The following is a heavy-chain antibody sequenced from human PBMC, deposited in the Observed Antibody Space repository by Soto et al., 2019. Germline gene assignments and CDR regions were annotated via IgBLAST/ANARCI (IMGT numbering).Heavy chain of an antibody. CDR1: GGSINSDY. Sequence: QVQLQESGPGLVKPSETLSLTCTVSGGSINSDYWTWIRQPPGKGLEWIGYIYYSGSTNYNPSLKSRVTISVDTSKNQFSLKLSSVTAADTAVYYCARWLARGYYYGMDAWGQGTTVTVSS. CDR2: IYYSGST. D-gene: IGHD3-10*01. V-gene: IGHV4-59*01. CDR3: ARWLARGYYYGMDA. J-gene: IGHJ6*02.